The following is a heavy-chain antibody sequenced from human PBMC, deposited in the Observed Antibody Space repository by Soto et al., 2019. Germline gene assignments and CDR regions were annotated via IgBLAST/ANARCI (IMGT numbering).Heavy chain of an antibody. CDR3: ATHEEAELLFGVVPISRFDS. CDR2: ISGGGGST. Sequence: EVQLLESGGGLVQPGGCLRLSCAASGYTFSNYAMGWVRQAPGKGLEWVSGISGGGGSTYYADSVKGRFTISRDQSKNTLFLQMHSLGAEDTALYYWATHEEAELLFGVVPISRFDSWGQGTLVTVSS. V-gene: IGHV3-23*01. D-gene: IGHD3-3*01. CDR1: GYTFSNYA. J-gene: IGHJ4*02.